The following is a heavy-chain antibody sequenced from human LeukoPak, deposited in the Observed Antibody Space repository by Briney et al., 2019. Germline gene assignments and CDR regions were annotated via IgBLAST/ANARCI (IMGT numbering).Heavy chain of an antibody. CDR1: GFTFSNYG. Sequence: GGSLRLSCAASGFTFSNYGMSWVRQAPGTGLDWVSGISSSGDNIHYANFVKGRFIVSRDNSKNTLYLQMGSLTAEDTAIYYCAKTLGRGSHSSPPDWGQGTLVTVSS. CDR3: AKTLGRGSHSSPPD. CDR2: ISSSGDNI. D-gene: IGHD1-26*01. V-gene: IGHV3-23*01. J-gene: IGHJ4*02.